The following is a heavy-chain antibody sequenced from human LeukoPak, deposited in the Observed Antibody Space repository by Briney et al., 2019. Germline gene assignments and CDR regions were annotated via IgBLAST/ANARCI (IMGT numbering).Heavy chain of an antibody. J-gene: IGHJ4*02. CDR2: ISSSSSYI. D-gene: IGHD4-17*01. CDR1: SFTFSSYS. V-gene: IGHV3-21*01. CDR3: ARELEYGDFDY. Sequence: GGSLRLSCAAASFTFSSYSMNWVRQAPGKGLEWVSPISSSSSYIYYADSVKGRFTISRDNAKNSLYLQMNSLRAEVTAVYYCARELEYGDFDYWGQGTLVTVSS.